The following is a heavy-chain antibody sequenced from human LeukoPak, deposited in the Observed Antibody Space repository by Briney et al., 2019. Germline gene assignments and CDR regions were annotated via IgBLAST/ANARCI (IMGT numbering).Heavy chain of an antibody. CDR2: ISYDGSYK. CDR3: AKEGLNLRCSSDRCSGTDC. Sequence: PPGGSLRLSCAASGFTFSSYGMHWVRQAPGKGLEWVTFISYDGSYKYYTDSVKGRFTISRDNSKNTLYLQMNSLRPEDTAIYYCAKEGLNLRCSSDRCSGTDCWGQGTLVTVSS. D-gene: IGHD2-15*01. CDR1: GFTFSSYG. J-gene: IGHJ4*02. V-gene: IGHV3-30*02.